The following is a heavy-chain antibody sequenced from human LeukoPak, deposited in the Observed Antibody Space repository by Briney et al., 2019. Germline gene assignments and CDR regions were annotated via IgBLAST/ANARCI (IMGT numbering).Heavy chain of an antibody. D-gene: IGHD3-10*01. V-gene: IGHV3-30-3*01. CDR3: ARLYGSGSYYIDY. CDR1: GFTFSSYA. J-gene: IGHJ4*02. Sequence: GGSLRLSCAASGFTFSSYAMRWVRQAPGKGLEWVAVISYDGSNKYYADSVKGRFTISRDNSKNTLYLQTNSLRAEDTAVYYCARLYGSGSYYIDYWGQGTLVTVSS. CDR2: ISYDGSNK.